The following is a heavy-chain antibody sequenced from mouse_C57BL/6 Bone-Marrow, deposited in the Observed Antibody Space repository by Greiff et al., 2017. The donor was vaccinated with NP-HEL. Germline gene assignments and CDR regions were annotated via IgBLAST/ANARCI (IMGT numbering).Heavy chain of an antibody. D-gene: IGHD1-1*01. CDR3: ARDSLITTVVAVDY. J-gene: IGHJ2*01. CDR2: INPYNGGT. V-gene: IGHV1-19*01. CDR1: GYTFTDYY. Sequence: EVQLQQSGPVLVKPGASVKMSCKASGYTFTDYYMNWVKQSHGKSLEWIGVINPYNGGTSYNQKFKGKATLTVDKSSSTAYMELNSLTSEDSAVYYCARDSLITTVVAVDYWGQGTTLTVSS.